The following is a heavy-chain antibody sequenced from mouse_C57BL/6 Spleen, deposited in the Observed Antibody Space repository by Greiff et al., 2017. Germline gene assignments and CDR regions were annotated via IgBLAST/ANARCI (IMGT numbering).Heavy chain of an antibody. J-gene: IGHJ4*01. CDR3: ASDYYGSSYYAMDY. D-gene: IGHD1-1*01. CDR2: INPNYGTT. V-gene: IGHV1-39*01. Sequence: EVQLQQSGPELVKPGASVKISCKASGYSFTDYNMNWVKQSNGKSLEWIGVINPNYGTTSYNQKFKGKATLTVDQSSSTAYMQLNSLTSEDSAVXYCASDYYGSSYYAMDYWGQGTSVTVSS. CDR1: GYSFTDYN.